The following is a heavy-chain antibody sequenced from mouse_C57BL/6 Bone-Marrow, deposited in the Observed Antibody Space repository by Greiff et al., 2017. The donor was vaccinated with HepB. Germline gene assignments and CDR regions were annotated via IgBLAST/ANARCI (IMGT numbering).Heavy chain of an antibody. V-gene: IGHV1-55*01. CDR1: GYTFTSYW. CDR2: IYPGSGST. Sequence: QVQLKESGAELVKPGASVKMSCKASGYTFTSYWITWVKQRPGQGLEWIGDIYPGSGSTNYNEKFKSKATLTVDTSSSTAYMQLSSLTSEDSAVYYCARCDYDPFAYWGQGTLVTVSA. D-gene: IGHD2-4*01. CDR3: ARCDYDPFAY. J-gene: IGHJ3*01.